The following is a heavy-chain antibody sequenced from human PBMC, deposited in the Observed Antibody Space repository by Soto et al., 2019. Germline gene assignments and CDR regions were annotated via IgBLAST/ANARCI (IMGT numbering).Heavy chain of an antibody. CDR3: ASNAMVRGVIIAHEYFHH. J-gene: IGHJ1*01. Sequence: PSETLSLTCTVSGGSISSYYWSWIRQPPGKGLEWIGYIYYSGSTNYNPSLKSRVTISVDTSKNQFSLKLSSVTAADTAVYYCASNAMVRGVIIAHEYFHHWGQGTLVTVSS. V-gene: IGHV4-59*01. CDR2: IYYSGST. CDR1: GGSISSYY. D-gene: IGHD3-10*01.